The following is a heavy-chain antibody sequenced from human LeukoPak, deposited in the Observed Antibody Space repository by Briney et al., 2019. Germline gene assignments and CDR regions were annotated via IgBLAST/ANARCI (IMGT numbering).Heavy chain of an antibody. CDR1: GVTFGDYA. D-gene: IGHD1-26*01. Sequence: GGSLRLSCTASGVTFGDYAMSWVRQAPGKGLEWVGRIKAKAHGGTIEYAAPVKGRFTISRDDSKNTLYLQMNSLKTEDTAVYYCTTDGVGVEGATYDNWGQGTLVSVSS. J-gene: IGHJ4*02. CDR3: TTDGVGVEGATYDN. V-gene: IGHV3-15*01. CDR2: IKAKAHGGTI.